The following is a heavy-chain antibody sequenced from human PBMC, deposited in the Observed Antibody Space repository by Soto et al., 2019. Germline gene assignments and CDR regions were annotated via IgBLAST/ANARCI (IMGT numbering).Heavy chain of an antibody. J-gene: IGHJ4*02. CDR1: GFIFDDYA. CDR2: ISWNIGSI. D-gene: IGHD2-2*01. CDR3: AKDSSSSLLYFDS. Sequence: EVQLVESGGNLVQPGRSLRLSCAASGFIFDDYAMHWVRQPPGKGLEWVSGISWNIGSIGYADSVKGRFTVSRDNAKKSLYLQMNSLRPEDTALYYCAKDSSSSLLYFDSWGQGTRVSVSS. V-gene: IGHV3-9*01.